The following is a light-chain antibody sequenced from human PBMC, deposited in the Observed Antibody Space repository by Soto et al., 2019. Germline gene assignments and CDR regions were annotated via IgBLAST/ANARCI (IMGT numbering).Light chain of an antibody. CDR1: QSVSSS. V-gene: IGKV3-15*01. J-gene: IGKJ4*01. CDR2: DAS. Sequence: EIVMTQSPATLSVPPGVRATLSCRASQSVSSSLAWYQQIPGQAPRLLIYDASTRATGIPARFGGSGSGTEFTLTISSLQSEDFAVYYCQQYNNWPPLTFGGGTKVELK. CDR3: QQYNNWPPLT.